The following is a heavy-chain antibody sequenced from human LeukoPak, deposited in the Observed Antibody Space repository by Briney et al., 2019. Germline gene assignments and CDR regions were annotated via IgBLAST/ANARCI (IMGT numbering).Heavy chain of an antibody. CDR1: GGTFSSYA. J-gene: IGHJ4*02. CDR3: ARDPEPPSYCSSTSCAGAWPTHHY. Sequence: ASVKVSCKASGGTFSSYAISWVRQAPGQGLEWMGGIIPIFGTANNAQKFQGRVTITADESTSTAYMEMSSLRSEDTAVYYCARDPEPPSYCSSTSCAGAWPTHHYWGQGTLVTVSS. CDR2: IIPIFGTA. V-gene: IGHV1-69*13. D-gene: IGHD2-2*01.